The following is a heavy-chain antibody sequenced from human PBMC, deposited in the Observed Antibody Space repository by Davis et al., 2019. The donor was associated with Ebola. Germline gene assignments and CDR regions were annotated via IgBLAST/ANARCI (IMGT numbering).Heavy chain of an antibody. CDR2: FFYTGSS. Sequence: MPSETLSLTCSVSGGSISTNYYYWGWIRQPPGEGLQWIGSFFYTGSSYFNPSLKSRVTVSVDTSKNQFSLKLDSVTAADTAVYYCAIQIVGATRVFDYWGQGTLVTVSS. J-gene: IGHJ4*02. CDR3: AIQIVGATRVFDY. V-gene: IGHV4-39*01. CDR1: GGSISTNYYY. D-gene: IGHD1-26*01.